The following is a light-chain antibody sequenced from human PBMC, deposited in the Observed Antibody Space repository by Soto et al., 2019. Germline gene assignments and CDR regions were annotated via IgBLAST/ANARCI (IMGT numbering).Light chain of an antibody. CDR2: GNS. CDR1: SDNIGAGYD. CDR3: QSYDSSLSAVV. J-gene: IGLJ2*01. Sequence: QYVLTQPPSVSGAPGQRVTISCTGSSDNIGAGYDVHWYQQLPGTAPKLLIYGNSNRPSGVPDRFSGSKSGTSASLAITGLQAEDEADYYCQSYDSSLSAVVFGGGTKLTAL. V-gene: IGLV1-40*01.